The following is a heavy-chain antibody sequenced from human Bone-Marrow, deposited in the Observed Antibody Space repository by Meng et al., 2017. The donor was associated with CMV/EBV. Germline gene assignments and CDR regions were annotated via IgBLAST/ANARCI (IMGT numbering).Heavy chain of an antibody. CDR1: GFRFSTYV. Sequence: GESLKISCVASGFRFSTYVMHWVRQAPGKGLEWVAVMSYDGGTKYYADSVKGRFTISRDNSKNTLYLQMNSLRAEDTAVYYCAKDQKDLGAFDIWGQGTMVTVSS. J-gene: IGHJ3*02. CDR3: AKDQKDLGAFDI. D-gene: IGHD7-27*01. V-gene: IGHV3-30-3*01. CDR2: MSYDGGTK.